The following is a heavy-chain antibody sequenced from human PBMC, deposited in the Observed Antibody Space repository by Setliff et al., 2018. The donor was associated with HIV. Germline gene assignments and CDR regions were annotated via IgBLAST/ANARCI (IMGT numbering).Heavy chain of an antibody. V-gene: IGHV4-31*03. J-gene: IGHJ6*03. CDR1: GGSIRSGGYY. CDR2: IYDSGTT. Sequence: PSETLSLTCSVSGGSIRSGGYYWSWIRQHPGKGLEWIGYIYDSGTTDHNPSLESRVTISLDTSKSHFSLRLTSVTAADTAVYYCARGRYYYYDMDVWGKGTTVT. CDR3: ARGRYYYYDMDV.